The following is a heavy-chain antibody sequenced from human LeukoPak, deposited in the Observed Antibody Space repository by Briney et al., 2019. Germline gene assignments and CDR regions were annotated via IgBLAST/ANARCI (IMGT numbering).Heavy chain of an antibody. CDR3: PSDQLSYGPKLVWFGP. CDR1: GGTFSSYA. CDR2: IIPIFGTA. D-gene: IGHD5-18*01. Sequence: SVKVSCKASGGTFSSYAISWVRQAPGQGLEWMGRIIPIFGTANYAQKFQGRVTITTDESTSTAYMELSSLRSENTVLYCCPSDQLSYGPKLVWFGPWGQATLVTVSS. J-gene: IGHJ5*02. V-gene: IGHV1-69*05.